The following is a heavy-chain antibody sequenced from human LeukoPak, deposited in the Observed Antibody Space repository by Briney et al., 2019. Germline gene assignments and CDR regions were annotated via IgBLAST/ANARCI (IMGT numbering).Heavy chain of an antibody. CDR2: IYYSGST. CDR1: GGSIRRSSYS. D-gene: IGHD5-24*01. V-gene: IGHV4-39*01. J-gene: IGHJ6*02. CDR3: GSHVEMTTNYYYNGMDV. Sequence: PSETLSLTCTVSGGSIRRSSYSWGWIRQPPGKGLEWIGSIYYSGSTYYNPSLKSRVTISVDTSKNQFSLKLSSVTAADTAVYSCGSHVEMTTNYYYNGMDVWGQGTTVTVSS.